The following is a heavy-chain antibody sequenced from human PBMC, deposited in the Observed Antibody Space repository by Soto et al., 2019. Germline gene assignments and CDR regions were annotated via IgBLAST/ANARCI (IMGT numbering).Heavy chain of an antibody. CDR2: IYYSGST. Sequence: PSETLSLTCTVSGGSISSSSYYWGWIRQPPGKGLEWIGSIYYSGSTYYNPSLKSRVTISVDTSKNQFSLKLSSVTAADTAVYYCARQSITMIVVVIAPYYFDYWGQGTLVTVSS. J-gene: IGHJ4*02. V-gene: IGHV4-39*01. CDR1: GGSISSSSYY. D-gene: IGHD3-22*01. CDR3: ARQSITMIVVVIAPYYFDY.